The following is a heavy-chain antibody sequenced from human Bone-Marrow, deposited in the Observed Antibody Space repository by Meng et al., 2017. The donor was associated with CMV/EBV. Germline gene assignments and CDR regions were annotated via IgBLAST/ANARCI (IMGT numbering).Heavy chain of an antibody. J-gene: IGHJ4*02. CDR3: AREKGGSYYFDY. Sequence: TVSGESITSGGFYWTWIRQHPGKGLEWIGYIYYSGDAYYNPSLKSRLSISVDTSSNQFSLNFYSVTAADTAVYYCAREKGGSYYFDYWGLGTLVTVSS. CDR1: GESITSGGFY. D-gene: IGHD1-26*01. V-gene: IGHV4-31*02. CDR2: IYYSGDA.